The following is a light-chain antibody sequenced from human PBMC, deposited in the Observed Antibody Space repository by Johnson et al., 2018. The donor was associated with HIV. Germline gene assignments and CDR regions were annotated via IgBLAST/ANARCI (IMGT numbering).Light chain of an antibody. Sequence: QSILTQPPSVSAAPGQKVTISCSGSSSNIGNNYVSWYQQLPGTAPKLLICENNKRPSGIPDRFSGSKSGTSATLGITGLQTGDEADYYCGTWDISLSVGYVFVTGTKFTVL. V-gene: IGLV1-51*02. CDR2: ENN. CDR1: SSNIGNNY. J-gene: IGLJ1*01. CDR3: GTWDISLSVGYV.